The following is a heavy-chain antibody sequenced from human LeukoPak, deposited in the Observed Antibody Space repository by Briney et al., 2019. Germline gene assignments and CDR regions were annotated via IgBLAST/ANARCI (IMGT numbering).Heavy chain of an antibody. CDR2: ISGSGGST. Sequence: PGGSLRLSGAASGFTFSSYAMSWVRQAPGKGLKWVSAISGSGGSTYYADSVKGRFTISRDNSKNTLYLQMNSLRAEDTAVYYCAKKPTQYYYDSSGRGYYYYYGMDVWGQGTTVTVSS. CDR3: AKKPTQYYYDSSGRGYYYYYGMDV. J-gene: IGHJ6*02. CDR1: GFTFSSYA. V-gene: IGHV3-23*01. D-gene: IGHD3-22*01.